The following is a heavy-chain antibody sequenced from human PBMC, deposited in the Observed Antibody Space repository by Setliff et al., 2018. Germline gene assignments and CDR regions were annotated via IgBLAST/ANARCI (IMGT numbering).Heavy chain of an antibody. CDR1: GCTFSRYA. J-gene: IGHJ4*02. D-gene: IGHD5-12*01. Sequence: WASVKVSCKASGCTFSRYAISWVRQAPGQGLEWMGGIIPILGIANYAQKFQGRVTITTDESTSTAYMELSSLRSEDTAVYYCAREGLATIAGPYYFDYWGQGTLVTVSS. V-gene: IGHV1-69*10. CDR2: IIPILGIA. CDR3: AREGLATIAGPYYFDY.